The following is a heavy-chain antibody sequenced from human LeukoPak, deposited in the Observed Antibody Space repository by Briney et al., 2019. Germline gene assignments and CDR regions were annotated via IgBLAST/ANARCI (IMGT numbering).Heavy chain of an antibody. CDR2: INPDGSHT. Sequence: GGSLRLSCAASGFTFRSFWMGWVRQAPGKGLVWVSEINPDGSHTNYADSAKGRFTISRDNAKNTLYLQMNSLRVEDTAVYYCTRGSNWSFDSWGQGTLATVSS. D-gene: IGHD5-24*01. V-gene: IGHV3-74*01. CDR3: TRGSNWSFDS. CDR1: GFTFRSFW. J-gene: IGHJ4*02.